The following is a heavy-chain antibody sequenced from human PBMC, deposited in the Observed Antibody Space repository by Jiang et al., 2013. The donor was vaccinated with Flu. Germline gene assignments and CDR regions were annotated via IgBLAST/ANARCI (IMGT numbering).Heavy chain of an antibody. CDR2: IGTAGDT. J-gene: IGHJ3*02. D-gene: IGHD5-24*01. CDR3: ARGIEMATTTRVAFDI. Sequence: RLSCAASGFTFSSYDMHWVRQATGKGLEWVSAIGTAGDTYYPGSVKGRFTISRENAKNSLYLQMNSLRAGDTAVYYCARGIEMATTTRVAFDIWGQGTMVTVSS. V-gene: IGHV3-13*01. CDR1: GFTFSSYD.